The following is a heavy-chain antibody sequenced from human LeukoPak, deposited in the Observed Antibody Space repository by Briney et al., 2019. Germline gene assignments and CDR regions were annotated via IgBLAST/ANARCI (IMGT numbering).Heavy chain of an antibody. CDR1: GGSISSHY. V-gene: IGHV4-4*07. D-gene: IGHD1-26*01. CDR3: ARVRAYANFVGSFDL. J-gene: IGHJ2*01. CDR2: IWTTGST. Sequence: SETLSLTCTVSGGSISSHYWSWIRHPAGKRLEWLGRIWTTGSTAYNPSYKSRLTMSMDKSNNQFSLKLTSITAADTAVYYCARVRAYANFVGSFDLWGRGVLVTFSS.